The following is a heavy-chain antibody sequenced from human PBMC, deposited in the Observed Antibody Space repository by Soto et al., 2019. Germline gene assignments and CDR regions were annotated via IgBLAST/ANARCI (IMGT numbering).Heavy chain of an antibody. CDR3: ARDRGQLRWYDY. CDR2: IYYSGST. CDR1: GGSISSGGYY. D-gene: IGHD4-17*01. J-gene: IGHJ4*02. Sequence: QVQLQESGPGLVKPSQTLSLTCTVSGGSISSGGYYWSWIRQHPGKGLEWIGYIYYSGSTYYNPSLKSRVTISVDTSKNQFSLKRSSVTAADTAVYYCARDRGQLRWYDYWGQGTLVTVSS. V-gene: IGHV4-31*03.